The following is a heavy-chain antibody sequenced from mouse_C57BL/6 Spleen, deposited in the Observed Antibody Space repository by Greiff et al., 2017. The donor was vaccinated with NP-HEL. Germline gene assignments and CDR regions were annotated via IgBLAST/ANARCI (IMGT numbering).Heavy chain of an antibody. CDR2: IRLKSDNYAT. CDR3: ADYYGAGFDY. CDR1: GFTFSNYW. Sequence: EVKLVESGGGLVQPGGSMKLSCVASGFTFSNYWMNWVRQSPEKGLEWVAQIRLKSDNYATHYAESVKGRFTISRDDSKSSFYLQMNNLRAEDTGIYYCADYYGAGFDYWGQGTTLTVSS. V-gene: IGHV6-3*01. J-gene: IGHJ2*01. D-gene: IGHD1-2*01.